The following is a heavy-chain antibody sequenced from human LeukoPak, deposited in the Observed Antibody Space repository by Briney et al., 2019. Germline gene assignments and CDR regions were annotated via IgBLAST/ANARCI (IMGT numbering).Heavy chain of an antibody. CDR2: IFPGDSDT. CDR3: ARTSTPYSRSGYALDI. Sequence: GESLKISCKGSGYSFTNYWVAWVRQMPGKGLEWMGFIFPGDSDTRYSPSFQGQVTISADKSINTAYLQWGSLKASDTAMYFCARTSTPYSRSGYALDIWGQGTMVTVSS. V-gene: IGHV5-51*01. CDR1: GYSFTNYW. J-gene: IGHJ3*02. D-gene: IGHD6-13*01.